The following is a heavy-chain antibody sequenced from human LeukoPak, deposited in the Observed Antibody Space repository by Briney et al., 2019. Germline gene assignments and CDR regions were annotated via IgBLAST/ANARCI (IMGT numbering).Heavy chain of an antibody. D-gene: IGHD6-19*01. Sequence: SETLSLTCAVYGGSFSGYYWSWIRQPPGKGLEWIGEINHSGSTNYNPSLKSRVTISVDTSKNQFSLKLSSVTAADTAVYYCARGPSIPGWYYYYMDVWGKGTTVTVSS. V-gene: IGHV4-34*01. CDR1: GGSFSGYY. CDR3: ARGPSIPGWYYYYMDV. CDR2: INHSGST. J-gene: IGHJ6*03.